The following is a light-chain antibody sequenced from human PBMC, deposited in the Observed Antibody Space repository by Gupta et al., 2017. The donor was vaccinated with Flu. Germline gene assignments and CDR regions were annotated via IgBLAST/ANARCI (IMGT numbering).Light chain of an antibody. CDR2: GAS. CDR1: QPVISDY. V-gene: IGKV3-20*01. J-gene: IGKJ1*01. Sequence: GTLSLSPGEGTTVSCRAGQPVISDYLAWYQQKPGQAPRLLIFGASSRPTGVPDRFSGRGSGTNFTLIISRLEPDDFAIYYCQQYDGSVWTFGQGTKVEIK. CDR3: QQYDGSVWT.